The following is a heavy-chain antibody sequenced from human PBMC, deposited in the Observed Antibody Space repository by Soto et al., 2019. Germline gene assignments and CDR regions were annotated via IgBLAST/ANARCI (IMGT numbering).Heavy chain of an antibody. D-gene: IGHD3-22*01. CDR2: ISGSGGST. Sequence: GGSLRLSCAASGFTFSSYAMSWVRQAPGKGLEWVSAISGSGGSTYYADSVKGRFTISRDNSKNTLYLQMNSLRAEDTAVYYCAKRPGRGRIVVVTSIFDYWGQGTLVTVSS. V-gene: IGHV3-23*01. J-gene: IGHJ4*02. CDR1: GFTFSSYA. CDR3: AKRPGRGRIVVVTSIFDY.